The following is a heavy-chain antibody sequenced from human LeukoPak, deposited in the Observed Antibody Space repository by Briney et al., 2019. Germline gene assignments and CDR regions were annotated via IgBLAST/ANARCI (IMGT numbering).Heavy chain of an antibody. D-gene: IGHD1-7*01. CDR3: AKVFYPLGNYVIYLDY. V-gene: IGHV3-23*01. Sequence: QPGGSLRLSCTASGFTFGSYSMSWVRQAPGKGLEWVSTISGSGLSTYHSDSVKGRFTISRDNSKNTLYLQVNSLRPEDTAVYYCAKVFYPLGNYVIYLDYWGQGTLVTVSS. CDR1: GFTFGSYS. CDR2: ISGSGLST. J-gene: IGHJ4*02.